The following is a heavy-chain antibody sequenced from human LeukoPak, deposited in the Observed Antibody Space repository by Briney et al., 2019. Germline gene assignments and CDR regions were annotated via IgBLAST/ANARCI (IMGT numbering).Heavy chain of an antibody. D-gene: IGHD2-2*02. Sequence: PSETLSLTCTVSGGSISSYYWSWIRQPAGKGLEWIGRIYTSGSTNYNPSLKSRVTMSVDTSKNQFSLKLSSVTAADTAVYYCARGLYCSSTSCYNGMDVWGQGTTVTVSS. CDR2: IYTSGST. CDR3: ARGLYCSSTSCYNGMDV. J-gene: IGHJ6*02. CDR1: GGSISSYY. V-gene: IGHV4-4*07.